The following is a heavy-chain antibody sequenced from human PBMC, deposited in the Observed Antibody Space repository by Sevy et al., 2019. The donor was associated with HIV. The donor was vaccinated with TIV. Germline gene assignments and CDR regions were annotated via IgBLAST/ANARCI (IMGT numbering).Heavy chain of an antibody. CDR1: GFTFSNYD. Sequence: GGSLRLSCVASGFTFSNYDMNWVRQAPGKGLEWVSKISSSDSTTYYADFLKGRFTISRDNAKKSLYLQMNNLRAEDTALYYCVRNGGAYDAGFDPWGQGTLVTVSS. J-gene: IGHJ5*02. D-gene: IGHD3-22*01. CDR3: VRNGGAYDAGFDP. V-gene: IGHV3-48*03. CDR2: ISSSDSTT.